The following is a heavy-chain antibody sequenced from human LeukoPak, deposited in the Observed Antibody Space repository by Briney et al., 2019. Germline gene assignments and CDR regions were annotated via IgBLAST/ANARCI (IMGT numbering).Heavy chain of an antibody. V-gene: IGHV3-15*01. D-gene: IGHD1-26*01. CDR2: IKSNADGGTA. Sequence: PGGSLRLSCAASGFTFSNAWMSRVRQAPGKGLEWVGRIKSNADGGTADYAAPVKGRFTMSRDDSKNTLYLQMNSLKTEDTAVYYCTSDRVVGATVFDWWGQGTLVTVSS. CDR3: TSDRVVGATVFDW. J-gene: IGHJ4*02. CDR1: GFTFSNAW.